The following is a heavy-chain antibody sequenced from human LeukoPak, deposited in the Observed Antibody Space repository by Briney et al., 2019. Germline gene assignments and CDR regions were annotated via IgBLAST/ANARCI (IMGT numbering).Heavy chain of an antibody. CDR1: GFTFSTYS. CDR2: ISSSSSTI. CDR3: ARSGTTYYYDSSTRI. J-gene: IGHJ3*02. D-gene: IGHD3-22*01. V-gene: IGHV3-48*04. Sequence: PGGSLGLSCAASGFTFSTYSMNWVRQAPGKGLEWVSYISSSSSTIYYADSVKGRFTISRDNAKNSLYLQMNSLRAEDTAVYYCARSGTTYYYDSSTRIWGQGTMVTVSS.